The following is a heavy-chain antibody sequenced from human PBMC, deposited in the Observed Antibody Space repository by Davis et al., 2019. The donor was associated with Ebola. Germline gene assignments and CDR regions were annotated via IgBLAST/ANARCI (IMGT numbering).Heavy chain of an antibody. V-gene: IGHV5-51*01. CDR2: IYPGDSDT. J-gene: IGHJ4*02. CDR1: GYSFTSYW. Sequence: GESLKISCKGSGYSFTSYWIGWVRQMPGKGLEWTGIIYPGDSDTRYSPSFQGQVTISADKSISTAYLQWSSLKASDTAMYYCARLVRRSIFGVVTGFDYWGQGTLVTVSS. CDR3: ARLVRRSIFGVVTGFDY. D-gene: IGHD3-3*01.